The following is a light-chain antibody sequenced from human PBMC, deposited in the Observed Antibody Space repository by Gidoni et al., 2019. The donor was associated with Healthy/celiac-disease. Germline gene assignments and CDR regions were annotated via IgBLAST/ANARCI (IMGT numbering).Light chain of an antibody. CDR1: QSVSSSY. V-gene: IGKV3-20*01. CDR3: QQYVT. J-gene: IGKJ4*01. Sequence: EIVLTQSPGTLSLSPGESATVSCRASQSVSSSYLAWYQQKPGQAPRLLIYGASSRATGIPDRFSGSGSGTDFTLTISRLEPEDFAVYYCQQYVTFGGGTKVEIK. CDR2: GAS.